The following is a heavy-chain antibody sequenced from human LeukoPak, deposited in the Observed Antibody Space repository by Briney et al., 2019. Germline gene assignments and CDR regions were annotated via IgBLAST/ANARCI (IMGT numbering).Heavy chain of an antibody. J-gene: IGHJ4*02. Sequence: GGSLTLSCAASGFTFSSYAMNWVRQARGKGLEWVSSISSSSSHIDYADSVKGRFTISRDNAKNSLYLQMNSLSAEDTAVYYCAREMATIDDYWGQGTLVTVSS. V-gene: IGHV3-21*01. D-gene: IGHD5-24*01. CDR1: GFTFSSYA. CDR2: ISSSSSHI. CDR3: AREMATIDDY.